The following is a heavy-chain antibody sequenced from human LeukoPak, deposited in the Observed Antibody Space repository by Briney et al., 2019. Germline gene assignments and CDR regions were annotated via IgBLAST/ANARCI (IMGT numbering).Heavy chain of an antibody. CDR2: IIPIFGTA. CDR3: ARDPLTGYSSLGDY. Sequence: SVKVSCKASGGTFSSYAISWVRQAPGQGLERMGGIIPIFGTANYAQKFQGRVTITADESTSTAYMELSSLRSEDTAVYYCARDPLTGYSSLGDYWGQGTLVTVSS. D-gene: IGHD6-19*01. V-gene: IGHV1-69*13. CDR1: GGTFSSYA. J-gene: IGHJ4*02.